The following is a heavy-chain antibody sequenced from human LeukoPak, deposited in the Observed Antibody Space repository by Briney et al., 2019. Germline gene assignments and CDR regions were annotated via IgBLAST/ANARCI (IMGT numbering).Heavy chain of an antibody. CDR3: AKDYGPVRGRYRGGAFHI. J-gene: IGHJ3*02. CDR1: GFTFNNHA. V-gene: IGHV3-23*01. D-gene: IGHD3-10*02. CDR2: INDRGQNT. Sequence: GGSLRLSCTASGFTFNNHAMSWVRQVPGKGLEWISGINDRGQNTFYADSVQGRLTISRDNSKKTVYLQMSSLRAEDTAVFYCAKDYGPVRGRYRGGAFHIWGQGTMVTVSS.